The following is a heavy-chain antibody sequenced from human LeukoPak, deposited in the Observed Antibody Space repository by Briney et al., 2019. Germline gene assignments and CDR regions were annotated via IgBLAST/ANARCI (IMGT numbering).Heavy chain of an antibody. Sequence: SETLSLTCAVSGGSISSGGYYWGWIRQPPGKGLEWIGSIYYSGSTYYNPSLKSRVTISVDTSKNQFSLKLSSVTAADTAVYYCASLGYCSSTSCYTHNWFDPWGQGTLVTVSS. J-gene: IGHJ5*02. CDR1: GGSISSGGYY. D-gene: IGHD2-2*02. CDR3: ASLGYCSSTSCYTHNWFDP. CDR2: IYYSGST. V-gene: IGHV4-39*07.